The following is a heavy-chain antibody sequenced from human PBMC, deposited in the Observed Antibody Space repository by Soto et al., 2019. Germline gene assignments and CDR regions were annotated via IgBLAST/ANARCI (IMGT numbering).Heavy chain of an antibody. J-gene: IGHJ4*02. CDR1: GYTLTSYG. CDR2: ISAYNGNT. V-gene: IGHV1-18*01. Sequence: ASVKVSCKASGYTLTSYGISWVRQAPGQGLEWMGWISAYNGNTNYAQKLQGRVTMTTDTSTSTAYMELRSLRSDDTAVYYCARDIVVVVAAARYFDYWGQGTLVTVSS. D-gene: IGHD2-15*01. CDR3: ARDIVVVVAAARYFDY.